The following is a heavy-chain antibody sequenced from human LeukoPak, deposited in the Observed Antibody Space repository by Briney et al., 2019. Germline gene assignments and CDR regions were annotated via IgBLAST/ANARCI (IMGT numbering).Heavy chain of an antibody. CDR1: GFDFSAYW. D-gene: IGHD5-24*01. CDR2: IKQDGSET. J-gene: IGHJ2*01. CDR3: TRDLVRDGYSYWDAYCFFDI. Sequence: GGSLRLFCAASGFDFSAYWLSWVRQAPGKGLEWLANIKQDGSETYYVDSVKGRFTISRDNAKNSLYLQMHSLRAEDTAVYFCTRDLVRDGYSYWDAYCFFDISGGGTLVTVSS. V-gene: IGHV3-7*04.